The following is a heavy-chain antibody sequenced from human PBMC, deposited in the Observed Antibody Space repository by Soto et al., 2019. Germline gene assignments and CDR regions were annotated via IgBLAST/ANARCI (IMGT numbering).Heavy chain of an antibody. CDR3: ARGDSNSWNSFFDY. J-gene: IGHJ4*02. Sequence: GGSLRLSCAASALTFSDYYMSWIRQAPGKGLEWVSDSVKGRFTISRDNAKDSLYLQMNSLRVEDTAVYYCARGDSNSWNSFFDYWGQGSLVTVSS. V-gene: IGHV3-11*06. CDR1: ALTFSDYY. D-gene: IGHD2-2*01.